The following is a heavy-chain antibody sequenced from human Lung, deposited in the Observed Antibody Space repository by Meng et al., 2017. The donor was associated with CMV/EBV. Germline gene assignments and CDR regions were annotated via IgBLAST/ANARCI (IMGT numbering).Heavy chain of an antibody. CDR1: GGSISSSSYY. J-gene: IGHJ4*02. V-gene: IGHV4-39*01. D-gene: IGHD6-19*01. CDR3: ARPDDSSGWYMPFDY. CDR2: IYYNGST. Sequence: SETLSLXCTVSGGSISSSSYYWGWIRQPPGKGLEWIGSIYYNGSTYYNPSLKSRVTISVDTSKNQFSLKLSSVTAADTAVYYCARPDDSSGWYMPFDYWGQGTLVTVSS.